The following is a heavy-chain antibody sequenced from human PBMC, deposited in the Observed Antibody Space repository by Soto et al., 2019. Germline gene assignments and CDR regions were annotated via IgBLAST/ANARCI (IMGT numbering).Heavy chain of an antibody. D-gene: IGHD3-3*01. CDR2: IYNGGGT. CDR3: ARAPVGLDTISYFDY. Sequence: NWAWLRRPPGKCLEWIGYIYNGGGTYYRPLLTSRMHMSLDETRNHYSLRLTSVTAADTAVYFCARAPVGLDTISYFDYWGQGRLVTV. J-gene: IGHJ4*02. CDR1: N. V-gene: IGHV4-30-4*01.